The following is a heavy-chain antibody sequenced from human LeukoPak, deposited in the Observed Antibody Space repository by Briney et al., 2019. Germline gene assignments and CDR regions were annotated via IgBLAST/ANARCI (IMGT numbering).Heavy chain of an antibody. D-gene: IGHD3-3*01. Sequence: PGGSLRLSCAASGFTSSSYAMSWVRQAPGKGLEWVSAISGSGGSTYYADSVKGRFTISRDNSKNTLYLQMNSLRAEDTAVYYCAKAPPRYYDFWSGYYCDYWGQGTLVTVSS. CDR1: GFTSSSYA. CDR3: AKAPPRYYDFWSGYYCDY. J-gene: IGHJ4*02. V-gene: IGHV3-23*01. CDR2: ISGSGGST.